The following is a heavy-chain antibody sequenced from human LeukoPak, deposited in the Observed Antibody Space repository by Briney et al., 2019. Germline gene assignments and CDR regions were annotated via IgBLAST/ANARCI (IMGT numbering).Heavy chain of an antibody. CDR2: INAGNGNT. CDR1: GYTFTNYA. CDR3: ARVGIAGYYFDY. D-gene: IGHD6-13*01. J-gene: IGHJ4*02. Sequence: ASVTVSCKASGYTFTNYALHWVRQAPGQRLEWMGWINAGNGNTKYSQEFQGRVTITRDTSASTAYMELSSLRSEDMAVYYCARVGIAGYYFDYWGQGTLVTVSS. V-gene: IGHV1-3*03.